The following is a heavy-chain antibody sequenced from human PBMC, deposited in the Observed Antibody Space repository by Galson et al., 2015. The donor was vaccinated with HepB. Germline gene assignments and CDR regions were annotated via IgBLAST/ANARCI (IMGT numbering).Heavy chain of an antibody. J-gene: IGHJ4*02. CDR1: GFTVSDYY. D-gene: IGHD6-13*01. CDR2: ISSNSTNP. CDR3: ARHGGYSTGWYITAIDY. Sequence: CLRPSCEASGFTVSDYYMSWIGQGPGKGLDWVTYISSNSTNPHYADSVRGRFTISRVNAKNSLYLQMNGLRAEDTAVYYCARHGGYSTGWYITAIDYWGQGTPVTVSS. V-gene: IGHV3-11*06.